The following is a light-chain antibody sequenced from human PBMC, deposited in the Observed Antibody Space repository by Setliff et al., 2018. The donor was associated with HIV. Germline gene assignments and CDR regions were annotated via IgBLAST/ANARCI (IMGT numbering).Light chain of an antibody. V-gene: IGLV1-40*01. CDR2: RYN. J-gene: IGLJ1*01. Sequence: QSVLTQPPSVSGAPGQRVTISCTGSSSNIGAGYDVHWYQQRPGTAPKLLIYRYNNRPSGVPDRISGSKSGTSASLAITGLQVEDEAEYYCQSYDSSLSVSVFGSGTKVTV. CDR3: QSYDSSLSVSV. CDR1: SSNIGAGYD.